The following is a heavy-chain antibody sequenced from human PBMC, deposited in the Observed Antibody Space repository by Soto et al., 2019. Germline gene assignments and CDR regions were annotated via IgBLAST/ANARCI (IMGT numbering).Heavy chain of an antibody. Sequence: ASVKVSCKASGYTFTTYFIHWVLQAPGQGLEWMGVINPSGGSTSYAQKFQGRVTMTRDTSTSTVYMELSSLRVEDTAVYYCARDWGGLGYWGQGTQVTVSS. V-gene: IGHV1-46*01. J-gene: IGHJ4*02. D-gene: IGHD3-10*01. CDR1: GYTFTTYF. CDR2: INPSGGST. CDR3: ARDWGGLGY.